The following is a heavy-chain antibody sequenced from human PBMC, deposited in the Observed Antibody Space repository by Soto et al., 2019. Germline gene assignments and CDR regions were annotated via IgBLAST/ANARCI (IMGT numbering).Heavy chain of an antibody. J-gene: IGHJ6*02. CDR1: VGSFSGYY. CDR2: INQSGST. D-gene: IGHD6-13*01. Sequence: QVQLQQWGAGLLKPSETLSLTCSVYVGSFSGYYWTWIRQPPGKGLEWIGEINQSGSTKYNPSLNSRVTMSVDTSKNQFSLKLSSVTAADTAVYYCARSKGTSGSWGYYYYGMDVWGQGTTVTVSS. CDR3: ARSKGTSGSWGYYYYGMDV. V-gene: IGHV4-34*01.